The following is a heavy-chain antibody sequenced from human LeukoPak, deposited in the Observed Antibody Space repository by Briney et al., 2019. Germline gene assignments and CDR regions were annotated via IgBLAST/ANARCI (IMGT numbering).Heavy chain of an antibody. CDR1: GFTVSSYC. CDR2: IYSGGST. D-gene: IGHD3-22*01. J-gene: IGHJ4*02. Sequence: PGGSLRLSCAASGFTVSSYCMSWVRQAPGKGLEWVSIIYSGGSTHYADSVKGRFTISRDNSKNTLYLQMNSLRAEDTAAYYSARGLNTYDSSGFYFFWGQGTLVTVSS. V-gene: IGHV3-53*01. CDR3: ARGLNTYDSSGFYFF.